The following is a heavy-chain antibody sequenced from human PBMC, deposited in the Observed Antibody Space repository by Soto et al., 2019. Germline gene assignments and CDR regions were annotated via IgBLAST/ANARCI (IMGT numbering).Heavy chain of an antibody. D-gene: IGHD2-2*02. V-gene: IGHV4-59*08. CDR1: GGSISGYY. Sequence: PSETLSLICTVSGGSISGYYWTWIRQPPGKGLEWIGYIYSSGNTNYNPSLQSRVTISVDTSKNQFSLKLSSVTAADTAVYYCARLACSTTRCFTYFDYCGQGALVTVSS. J-gene: IGHJ4*02. CDR3: ARLACSTTRCFTYFDY. CDR2: IYSSGNT.